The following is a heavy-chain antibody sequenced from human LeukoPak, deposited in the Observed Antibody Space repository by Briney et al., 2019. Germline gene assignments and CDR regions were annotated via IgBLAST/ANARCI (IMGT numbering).Heavy chain of an antibody. Sequence: PSETLSLTCTVSGGSISSGGYYWSWIRQHPGKGLEWIGYIYYSGSTYYNPSLKSRVTISVDTSKNQFSLKLSSVTAADTAVYYCARVTKDYDFWSGPFNWFDPWGQGTLVTVSS. CDR1: GGSISSGGYY. D-gene: IGHD3-3*01. CDR2: IYYSGST. CDR3: ARVTKDYDFWSGPFNWFDP. V-gene: IGHV4-31*03. J-gene: IGHJ5*02.